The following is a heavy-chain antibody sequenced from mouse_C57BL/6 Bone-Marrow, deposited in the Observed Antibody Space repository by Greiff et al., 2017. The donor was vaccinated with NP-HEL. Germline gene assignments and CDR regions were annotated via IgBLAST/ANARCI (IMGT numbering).Heavy chain of an antibody. D-gene: IGHD2-4*01. Sequence: QVQLQQPGAELVRPGTSVKLSCKASGYTFTSYWMHWVKQRPGQGLEWIGVIDPSDSYTNYNQKFKGKATLTVDTSSSTAYMQLSSLTSEDSAVYYCERQGNYDISFAYWGQGTLVTVSA. CDR3: ERQGNYDISFAY. CDR1: GYTFTSYW. CDR2: IDPSDSYT. V-gene: IGHV1-59*01. J-gene: IGHJ3*01.